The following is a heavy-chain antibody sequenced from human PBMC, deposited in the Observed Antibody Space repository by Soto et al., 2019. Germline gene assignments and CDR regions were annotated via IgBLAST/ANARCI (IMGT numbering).Heavy chain of an antibody. CDR3: ARGRPCTNGVCYYFDY. CDR1: GFTFSSYW. V-gene: IGHV3-7*03. J-gene: IGHJ4*02. Sequence: EVQLVESRGGLVQPGGSLRLSCAASGFTFSSYWMSWVRQAPGKGLEWVANIKQDGSEKYYVDSVKGRFTISRDNAKNSLYLQMNSLRAEDTAVYYCARGRPCTNGVCYYFDYWGQGTLVTVSS. CDR2: IKQDGSEK. D-gene: IGHD2-8*01.